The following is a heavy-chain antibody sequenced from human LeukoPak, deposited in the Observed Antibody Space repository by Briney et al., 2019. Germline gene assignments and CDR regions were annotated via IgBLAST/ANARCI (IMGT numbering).Heavy chain of an antibody. J-gene: IGHJ4*02. Sequence: EGSLRLSCAASGFTVSANYMSWVRQAPGKGPEWVSVMYRDGTTYYTESVKGRFTLSRDYSRSTLYLQMNSLRAEDTAVYYCASGSGVYMFFDCWGQGTLVTVSS. D-gene: IGHD3-10*01. V-gene: IGHV3-53*01. CDR2: MYRDGTT. CDR1: GFTVSANY. CDR3: ASGSGVYMFFDC.